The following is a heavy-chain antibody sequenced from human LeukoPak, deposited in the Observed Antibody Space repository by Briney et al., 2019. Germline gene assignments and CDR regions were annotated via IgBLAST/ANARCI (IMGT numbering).Heavy chain of an antibody. J-gene: IGHJ6*01. V-gene: IGHV4-39*01. CDR2: IYDSGST. Sequence: SETLSLTCTVSGGSIRSSYYYWGWIRQPPGKGLEWIGSIYDSGSTYYNPSLKSRVTISVDTSKNQFCLKLNSVTAADTAVYYCTRGDRGWSHGMDVWGQGNSVTVSS. CDR1: GGSIRSSYYY. CDR3: TRGDRGWSHGMDV. D-gene: IGHD6-19*01.